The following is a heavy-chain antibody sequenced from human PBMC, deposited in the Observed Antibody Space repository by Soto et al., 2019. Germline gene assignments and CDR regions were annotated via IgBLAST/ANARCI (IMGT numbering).Heavy chain of an antibody. J-gene: IGHJ4*02. V-gene: IGHV3-66*01. Sequence: GGSLRLSCAASGFSVRNNYMSWVRQAPGKGLEWVSVIHNAYSSKYADSVKGRFIISRDDSKNALYLQMNSLRADDTAVYYCARDHCVGDECYHFDYWGQETLVTVSS. CDR2: IHNAYSS. CDR3: ARDHCVGDECYHFDY. D-gene: IGHD2-21*01. CDR1: GFSVRNNY.